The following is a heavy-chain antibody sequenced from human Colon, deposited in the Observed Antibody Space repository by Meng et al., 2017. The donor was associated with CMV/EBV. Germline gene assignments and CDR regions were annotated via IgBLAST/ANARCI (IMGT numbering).Heavy chain of an antibody. J-gene: IGHJ5*01. CDR2: ISSTSSHI. CDR1: GFPLSTYS. CDR3: TRGPRIPDDS. V-gene: IGHV3-21*01. Sequence: GGSLRLSCAASGFPLSTYSMNWVRQAPGKGLEWVSCISSTSSHITYADSVKGRFTISRDNANNSLFLQMNNPRVEDTAMYYCTRGPRIPDDSWGQGTLVTVSS.